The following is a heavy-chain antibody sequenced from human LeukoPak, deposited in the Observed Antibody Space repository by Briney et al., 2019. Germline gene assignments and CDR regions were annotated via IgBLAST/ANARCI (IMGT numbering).Heavy chain of an antibody. CDR3: ARGPPRGKYYYMDV. CDR2: IGTASDT. J-gene: IGHJ6*03. CDR1: GFTFSSFD. D-gene: IGHD1-1*01. Sequence: GVLRLSCAASGFTFSSFDMHCVRQPTGQGLEWVSTIGTASDTYYPGSVEGRFTLSRDNAKNSLYLQMNSLTAGDTAVYYCARGPPRGKYYYMDVWGKGTTVTVSS. V-gene: IGHV3-13*01.